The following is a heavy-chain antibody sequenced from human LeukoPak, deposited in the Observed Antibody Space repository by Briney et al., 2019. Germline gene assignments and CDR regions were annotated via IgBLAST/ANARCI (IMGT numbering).Heavy chain of an antibody. Sequence: GGSLRLSCAASGFTFDDYAMHWVRQAPGKGLEWVAVISYDGSNKYYADSVKGRFTISRDNSKNTLYLQMNSLRAEDTAVYYCARDYGYDGAFDIWGQGTMVTVSS. CDR1: GFTFDDYA. J-gene: IGHJ3*02. D-gene: IGHD5-18*01. V-gene: IGHV3-30-3*01. CDR3: ARDYGYDGAFDI. CDR2: ISYDGSNK.